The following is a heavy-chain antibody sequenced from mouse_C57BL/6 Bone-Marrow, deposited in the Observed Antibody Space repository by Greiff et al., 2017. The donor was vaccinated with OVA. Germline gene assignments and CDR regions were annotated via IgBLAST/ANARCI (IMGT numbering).Heavy chain of an antibody. CDR1: GYTFTSYW. Sequence: QVQLQQPGAELVKPGASVKLSCKASGYTFTSYWMHWVKQTPGQGLEWIGMIRPNSGSTNYNEKFKSKATLTVDKSSSTAYMQLSSLTSEDSAVYYCAGNWYYFDYWGQGTTLTVSS. CDR2: IRPNSGST. J-gene: IGHJ2*01. V-gene: IGHV1-64*01. D-gene: IGHD4-1*01. CDR3: AGNWYYFDY.